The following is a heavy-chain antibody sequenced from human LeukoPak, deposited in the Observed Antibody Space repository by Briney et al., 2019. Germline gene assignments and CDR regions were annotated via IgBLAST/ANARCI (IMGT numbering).Heavy chain of an antibody. CDR3: ARQPVPGYFDL. D-gene: IGHD2-2*01. CDR2: IYYSGST. J-gene: IGHJ2*01. V-gene: IGHV4-61*01. CDR1: GGSISSSSYY. Sequence: SETLSLTCTVSGGSISSSSYYWSWIRQPPGKGLEWIGYIYYSGSTNYNPSLKSRVTISVDTSKNQFSLKLSSVTAADTAVYYCARQPVPGYFDLWGRGTLVTVSS.